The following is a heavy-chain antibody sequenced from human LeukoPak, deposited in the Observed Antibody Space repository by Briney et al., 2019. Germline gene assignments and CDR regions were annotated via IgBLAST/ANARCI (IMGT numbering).Heavy chain of an antibody. CDR1: GYTLTELS. V-gene: IGHV1-24*01. J-gene: IGHJ4*02. Sequence: ASVKVSCKVSGYTLTELSMHWVRQAPGKGLEWMGGFDPEDGETIYAQKFQGRVTMTEVTSTDTAYMELSSLRSEDTAVYYCATAPIGAVAGTFFDYWGQGTLVTVSS. D-gene: IGHD6-19*01. CDR3: ATAPIGAVAGTFFDY. CDR2: FDPEDGET.